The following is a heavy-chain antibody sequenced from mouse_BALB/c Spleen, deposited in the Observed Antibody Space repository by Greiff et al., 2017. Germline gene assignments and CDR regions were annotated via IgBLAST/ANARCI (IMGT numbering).Heavy chain of an antibody. CDR2: ISDGGSYT. J-gene: IGHJ1*01. Sequence: EVQLQESGGGLVKPGGSLKLSCAASGFTFSDYYMYWVRQTPEKRLEWVATISDGGSYTYYPDSVKGRFTISRDNAKNNLYLQMSSLKSEDTAMYYCASLSTMITTYFDVWGAGTTVTVSS. CDR3: ASLSTMITTYFDV. D-gene: IGHD2-4*01. CDR1: GFTFSDYY. V-gene: IGHV5-4*02.